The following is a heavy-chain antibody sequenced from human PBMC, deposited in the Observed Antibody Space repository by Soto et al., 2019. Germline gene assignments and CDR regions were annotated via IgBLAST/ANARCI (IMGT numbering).Heavy chain of an antibody. J-gene: IGHJ4*02. CDR1: GGSFSGYY. V-gene: IGHV4-34*01. Sequence: SETLSLTCAVYGGSFSGYYWSWIRQPPGKGLEWIGEINHSGSTNYNPSLKSRVTISVDTSKNQFSLKLSSVTAADTAVYYCARGQEVDIGGYSYGYWYYWGQGTLVTVSS. CDR2: INHSGST. D-gene: IGHD5-18*01. CDR3: ARGQEVDIGGYSYGYWYY.